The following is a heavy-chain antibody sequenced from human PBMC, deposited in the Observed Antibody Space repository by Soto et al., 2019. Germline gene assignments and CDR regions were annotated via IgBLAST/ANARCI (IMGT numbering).Heavy chain of an antibody. J-gene: IGHJ5*02. CDR1: GGSISSGDYY. D-gene: IGHD3-10*01. CDR2: IYYSGST. CDR3: ARDLYGSGANWFDP. V-gene: IGHV4-30-4*01. Sequence: SETLSLTCTVSGGSISSGDYYWSWIRQPPGKGLEWIGYIYYSGSTYYNPSLKSRVTISVDTSKNQFSLKLSSVTAADTAVYYCARDLYGSGANWFDPWGQGTLVTVS.